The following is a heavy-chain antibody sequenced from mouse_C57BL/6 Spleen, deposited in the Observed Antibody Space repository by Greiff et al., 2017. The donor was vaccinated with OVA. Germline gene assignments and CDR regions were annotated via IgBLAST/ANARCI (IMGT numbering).Heavy chain of an antibody. CDR3: ARRVKGAMDY. D-gene: IGHD2-2*01. V-gene: IGHV1-80*01. CDR2: ICPGDGDT. Sequence: QVQLQQSGAELVKPGASVKISCKASGYAFSSYWMNWVKQRPGKGLEWIGQICPGDGDTNYNGQFKGQATLTADKTSSTSYIQLSSLTSENSAVYFCARRVKGAMDYWGQGTSVTVSS. J-gene: IGHJ4*01. CDR1: GYAFSSYW.